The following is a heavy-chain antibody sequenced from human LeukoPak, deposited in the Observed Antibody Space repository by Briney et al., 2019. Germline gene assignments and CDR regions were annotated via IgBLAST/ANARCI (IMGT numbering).Heavy chain of an antibody. J-gene: IGHJ6*02. CDR1: GGTFSSYA. CDR2: IIPIFGIA. V-gene: IGHV1-69*04. CDR3: ARDKGDYKYYYYGMDV. Sequence: SVKVSCKASGGTFSSYAISWVRQAPGQGLEWMGRIIPIFGIANYAQKFQGRVTITADKSTSTAYMELSSLRYEDTGVYYCARDKGDYKYYYYGMDVWGQGTTVTVSS. D-gene: IGHD4-17*01.